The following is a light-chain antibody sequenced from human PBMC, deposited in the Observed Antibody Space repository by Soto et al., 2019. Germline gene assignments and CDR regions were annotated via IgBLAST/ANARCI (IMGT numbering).Light chain of an antibody. CDR1: QSVSSSY. V-gene: IGKV3D-20*02. CDR3: QQHNQWPIT. J-gene: IGKJ5*01. CDR2: RAS. Sequence: EIVLTQSPGTLSLSPGERATLSCRASQSVSSSYFAWYQQKPGQAPRLLIYRASSRATGIPDRFSGSGSGTEFTLTINSLQSEDSAVYYCQQHNQWPITFGQGTRLEIK.